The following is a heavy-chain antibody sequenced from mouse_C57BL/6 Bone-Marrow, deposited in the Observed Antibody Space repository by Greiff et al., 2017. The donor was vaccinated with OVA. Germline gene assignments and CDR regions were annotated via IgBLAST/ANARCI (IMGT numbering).Heavy chain of an antibody. CDR2: ISSGSSTI. Sequence: DVMLVESGGGLVKPGGSLKLSCAASGFTFSDYGMHWVRQAPEKGLEWVAYISSGSSTIYYADTVKGRFTISRDNAKNTLFLQMTSLRSEDTAMYYCANGNYDYWGQGTTLTVSS. D-gene: IGHD2-1*01. V-gene: IGHV5-17*01. J-gene: IGHJ2*01. CDR3: ANGNYDY. CDR1: GFTFSDYG.